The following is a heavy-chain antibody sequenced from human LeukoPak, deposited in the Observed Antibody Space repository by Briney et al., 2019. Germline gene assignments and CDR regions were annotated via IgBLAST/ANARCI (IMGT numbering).Heavy chain of an antibody. CDR3: TTGIAVAGTDFDY. J-gene: IGHJ4*02. CDR1: GFTFSNAL. CDR2: IKSKTDGGTT. V-gene: IGHV3-15*01. D-gene: IGHD6-19*01. Sequence: GGSLRLSCAASGFTFSNALMSWVRQAPGKGLEWVGRIKSKTDGGTTDYAAPVKGRFTISRDDSKNTLYLQMNSLKTEDTAVYYCTTGIAVAGTDFDYWGQGTLVTVSS.